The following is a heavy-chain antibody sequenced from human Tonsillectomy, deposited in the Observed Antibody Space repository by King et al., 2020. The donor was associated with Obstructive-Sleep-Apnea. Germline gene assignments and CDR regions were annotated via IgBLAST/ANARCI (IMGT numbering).Heavy chain of an antibody. CDR3: TRYSPMAGFDY. J-gene: IGHJ4*02. V-gene: IGHV3-49*04. Sequence: VQLVESGGGLVQPGRSLRLSCTASGFTFGDYAMSWVRQAPGKGLEWVGFIRSKAYGGTTEYAASVKGRFTISRDDSKSIAYLQMNSLKTEDTAVYYCTRYSPMAGFDYWGQGTLVTVSS. CDR2: IRSKAYGGTT. CDR1: GFTFGDYA. D-gene: IGHD6-19*01.